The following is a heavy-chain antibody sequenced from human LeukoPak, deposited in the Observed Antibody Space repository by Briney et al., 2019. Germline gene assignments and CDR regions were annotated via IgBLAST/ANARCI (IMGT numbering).Heavy chain of an antibody. Sequence: ASVKVSCKASGGTFSSYAISWVRQAPGQGLEWMGGIIPIFGTANYAQKFQGRVTITADESTSTAYMELSSLRSEDTAVYYCARGPVIVVVVAAMASYFDYWGQGTLVTVSS. CDR3: ARGPVIVVVVAAMASYFDY. V-gene: IGHV1-69*13. J-gene: IGHJ4*02. CDR1: GGTFSSYA. D-gene: IGHD2-15*01. CDR2: IIPIFGTA.